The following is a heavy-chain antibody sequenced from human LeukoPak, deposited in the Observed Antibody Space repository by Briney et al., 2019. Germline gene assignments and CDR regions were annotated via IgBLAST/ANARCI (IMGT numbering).Heavy chain of an antibody. Sequence: GGSLRLSCAASGFTFSNYGMSWVRQAPGKGLEWVSAISGSGSITYYADPVKGRFTISRDNSKNTLYLQMNSLRAEDTALYYCAKKASGGHFDYWGQGTLVTVSS. CDR1: GFTFSNYG. D-gene: IGHD3-10*01. CDR2: ISGSGSIT. V-gene: IGHV3-23*01. CDR3: AKKASGGHFDY. J-gene: IGHJ4*02.